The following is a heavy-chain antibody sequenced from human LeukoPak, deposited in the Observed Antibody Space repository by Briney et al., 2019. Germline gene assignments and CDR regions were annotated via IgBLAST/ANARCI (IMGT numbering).Heavy chain of an antibody. CDR3: ARDPSRHRGAFDI. Sequence: GGSLRLSCAASGFTVSSNYMSWVRQAPGKGLEWVSVIYSGGSTYYADSVKGRFTISRDNSKNTLYLQMNSLRAEDTAVYYCARDPSRHRGAFDIWGQGTMVTVSS. CDR2: IYSGGST. J-gene: IGHJ3*02. CDR1: GFTVSSNY. V-gene: IGHV3-53*05.